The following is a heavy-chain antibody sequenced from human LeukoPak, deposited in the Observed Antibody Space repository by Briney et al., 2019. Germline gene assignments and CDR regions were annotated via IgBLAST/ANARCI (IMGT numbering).Heavy chain of an antibody. CDR1: GFTFSSYS. CDR3: ARVPPSSSWQIEY. CDR2: ISSRGSNI. D-gene: IGHD6-13*01. Sequence: PGRSLRLSCAASGFTFSSYSMSSVRQAAGKGLEWVLSISSRGSNIYYAGSVKGRFTISRDNAKSSVYLQMNSLRAEATAVYYCARVPPSSSWQIEYWGQGTLGTVSA. J-gene: IGHJ4*02. V-gene: IGHV3-21*01.